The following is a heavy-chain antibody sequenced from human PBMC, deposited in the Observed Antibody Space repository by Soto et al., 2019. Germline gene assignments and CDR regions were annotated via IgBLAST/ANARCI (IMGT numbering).Heavy chain of an antibody. CDR2: IYYSGST. V-gene: IGHV4-39*01. Sequence: SETLSLTCTVSGGSISSSSYYWGWIRQPPGKGLEWIGSIYYSGSTYYNPSLKSRDTISVDTSKNQFSLKLSSVTAADKAVNKCARRFGVVLNWFHPGGRETLVTVSS. CDR1: GGSISSSSYY. J-gene: IGHJ5*02. CDR3: ARRFGVVLNWFHP. D-gene: IGHD2-15*01.